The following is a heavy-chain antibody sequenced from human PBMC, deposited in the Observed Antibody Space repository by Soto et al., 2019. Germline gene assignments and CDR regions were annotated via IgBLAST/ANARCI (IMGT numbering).Heavy chain of an antibody. CDR2: IDPSDSYT. D-gene: IGHD3-3*01. CDR1: GYSFTSYW. CDR3: ARLHYDFWSGYYGPDDAFDI. Sequence: PGESLKISCKGSGYSFTSYWINWVLQMPWKGLEWMGRIDPSDSYTNYSPSFQGHVTISADKSISTAYLQWSSLKASDTAMYYCARLHYDFWSGYYGPDDAFDIWGQGTMVTVSS. J-gene: IGHJ3*02. V-gene: IGHV5-10-1*01.